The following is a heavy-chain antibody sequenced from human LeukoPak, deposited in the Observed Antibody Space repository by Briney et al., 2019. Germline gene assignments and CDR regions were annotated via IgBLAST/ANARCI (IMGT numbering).Heavy chain of an antibody. J-gene: IGHJ4*02. D-gene: IGHD1-20*01. V-gene: IGHV4-61*08. CDR3: ARAGIIGTTQDY. CDR1: GGSISSGGYS. Sequence: SETLSLTCAVSGGSISSGGYSWSWIRQPPGTGLEWIGYLYHSGSTSYNPSLKSRVTISVDTSKNQFSLKLRSVTAADTAVYYCARAGIIGTTQDYWGQGTLVTVSS. CDR2: LYHSGST.